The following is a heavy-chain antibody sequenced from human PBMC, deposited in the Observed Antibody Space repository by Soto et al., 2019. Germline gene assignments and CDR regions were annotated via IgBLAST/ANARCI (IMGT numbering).Heavy chain of an antibody. Sequence: WETLSITCAVSGASVSSTKWWSWVRQSPGKGLEWIGEIHHSETTNYNPSLKSRVTISIDKSKNQFSLKLSSVTAADTAVYYCARSPGQLVLAYAFDIWGQGTMVT. D-gene: IGHD3-3*02. V-gene: IGHV4-4*02. CDR2: IHHSETT. CDR3: ARSPGQLVLAYAFDI. J-gene: IGHJ3*02. CDR1: GASVSSTKW.